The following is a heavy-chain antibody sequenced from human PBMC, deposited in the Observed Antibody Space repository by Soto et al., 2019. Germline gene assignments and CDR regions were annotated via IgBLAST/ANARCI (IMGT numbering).Heavy chain of an antibody. CDR2: ISSSSSYI. CDR3: ARLRLSPQGSSWYDDYYYMDV. V-gene: IGHV3-21*01. J-gene: IGHJ6*03. Sequence: GGSLRLSCAASGFTFSSYSMNWVRQAPGKGLEWVSSISSSSSYIYYADSVKGRFTISRDNAKNSLYLQMNSLRAEDTAVYYCARLRLSPQGSSWYDDYYYMDVWGKGTTVTVSS. D-gene: IGHD6-13*01. CDR1: GFTFSSYS.